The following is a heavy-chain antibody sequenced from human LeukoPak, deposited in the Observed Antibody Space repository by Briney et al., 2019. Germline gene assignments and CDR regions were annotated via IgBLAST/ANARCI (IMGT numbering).Heavy chain of an antibody. CDR1: GVSISGYC. D-gene: IGHD5-12*01. CDR3: ARHASYSDYDRFFDF. V-gene: IGHV4-59*08. CDR2: LYYSGSA. J-gene: IGHJ4*02. Sequence: PSETLSPTCTVSGVSISGYCWSWIRQAPGRGLEWIGLLYYSGSANYNPSLKSRVTISVDMSKNQFSLELSSVTAADTAVYYCARHASYSDYDRFFDFWGQGRLVSVSS.